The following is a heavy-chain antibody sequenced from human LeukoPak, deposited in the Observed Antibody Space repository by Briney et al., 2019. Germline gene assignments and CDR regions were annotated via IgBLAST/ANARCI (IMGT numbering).Heavy chain of an antibody. D-gene: IGHD3-3*01. CDR1: GGSFSGYY. Sequence: SETLSLTCAVYGGSFSGYYWSWIRQPPGKGLEWIGEINHSGSTNYNPSLKSRVTISVDTSKNQFSLKLSSVTAADTAVYYSAGFIIPGSRPFDDGGKGPLAPFS. CDR2: INHSGST. CDR3: AGFIIPGSRPFDD. V-gene: IGHV4-34*01. J-gene: IGHJ4*02.